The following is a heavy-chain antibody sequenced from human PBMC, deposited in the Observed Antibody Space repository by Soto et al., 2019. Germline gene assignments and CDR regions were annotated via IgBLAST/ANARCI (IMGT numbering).Heavy chain of an antibody. V-gene: IGHV3-33*01. CDR3: ARAVLDSGWSDY. J-gene: IGHJ4*02. CDR1: GFTFSSYG. D-gene: IGHD6-19*01. CDR2: IWYDGSNK. Sequence: LRLSCAASGFTFSSYGMHWVRQAPGKGLEWVAVIWYDGSNKYYADSVKGRFTISRDNSKNTLYLQMNSLRAEDTAVYYCARAVLDSGWSDYWGQGTLVTVSS.